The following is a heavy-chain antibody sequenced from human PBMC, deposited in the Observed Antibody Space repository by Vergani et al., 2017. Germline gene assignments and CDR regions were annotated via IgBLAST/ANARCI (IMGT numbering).Heavy chain of an antibody. CDR2: ISWDGGST. CDR1: GFTFDDYT. CDR3: ASRXRHYYGSGSYYPVYYYYGMDV. D-gene: IGHD3-10*01. J-gene: IGHJ6*02. Sequence: EVQLVESGGVVVQPGGSLRLSCAASGFTFDDYTMHWVRQAPGKGLEWVSLISWDGGSTYYADSVKGRFTISRDNSKNSLYLQMNSLRAEDTAVYYCASRXRHYYGSGSYYPVYYYYGMDVWGQGTTVTVSS. V-gene: IGHV3-43*01.